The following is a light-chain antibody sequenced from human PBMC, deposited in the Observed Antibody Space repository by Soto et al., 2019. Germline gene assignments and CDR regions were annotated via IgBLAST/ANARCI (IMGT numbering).Light chain of an antibody. CDR1: SSNIGSDS. CDR2: NNN. CDR3: AAWDDSLNGVV. J-gene: IGLJ2*01. V-gene: IGLV1-44*01. Sequence: QLVLTQAPSASGTPGQRVTISCSGSSSNIGSDSVNWYQQLPGTAPKLLIYNNNLRPSGVPDRFSGSKSGTSGSLAISGLQSEDEADYYCAAWDDSLNGVVFGGGTKLTVL.